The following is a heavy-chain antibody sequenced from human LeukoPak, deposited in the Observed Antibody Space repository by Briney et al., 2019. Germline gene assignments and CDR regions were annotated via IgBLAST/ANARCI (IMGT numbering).Heavy chain of an antibody. CDR2: IIPGGSDT. J-gene: IGHJ2*01. V-gene: IGHV5-51*01. Sequence: GESLKISCRGSGYSFTTYCFGWVRQLPGKGLEWMGVIIPGGSDTCYSPSFQVQVTISADKSITSAYLQWSSLKASDTAMYYCARHRRNYYDSSGYPGYFDRGGRVTLVTASS. CDR1: GYSFTTYC. CDR3: ARHRRNYYDSSGYPGYFDR. D-gene: IGHD3-22*01.